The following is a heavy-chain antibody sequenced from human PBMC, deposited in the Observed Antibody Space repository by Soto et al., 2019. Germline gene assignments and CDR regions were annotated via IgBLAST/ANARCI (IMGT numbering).Heavy chain of an antibody. Sequence: EEQVVESGGGLVQPGGSLRLSCAASGFTFSSYWMHWVRQVPGKGLVWVSRINNDGSAATYADSVKGRFTISRDNAKNTVYPQMNSLRAEDTAVYYCVRDKPHNWFDPWGQGTPVTVSS. V-gene: IGHV3-74*01. CDR2: INNDGSAA. CDR3: VRDKPHNWFDP. CDR1: GFTFSSYW. J-gene: IGHJ5*02.